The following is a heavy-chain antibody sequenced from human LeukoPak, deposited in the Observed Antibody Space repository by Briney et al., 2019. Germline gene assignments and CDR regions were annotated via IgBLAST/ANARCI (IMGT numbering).Heavy chain of an antibody. CDR1: GFTFSSYE. CDR3: ARGLVSYYYGSVDY. Sequence: RGGALRLSCAASGFTFSSYEMNWGRQAPGRGVEWVSYISSSGSTIYYADSVKGRFTISRDNAKNSLYLQMNTLRAEDTAVYYCARGLVSYYYGSVDYWGQGTLVTVSS. J-gene: IGHJ4*02. V-gene: IGHV3-48*03. CDR2: ISSSGSTI. D-gene: IGHD3-10*01.